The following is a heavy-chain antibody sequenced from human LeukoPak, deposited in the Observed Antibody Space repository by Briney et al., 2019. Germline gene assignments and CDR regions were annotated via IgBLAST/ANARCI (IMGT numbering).Heavy chain of an antibody. J-gene: IGHJ4*02. D-gene: IGHD2-8*02. V-gene: IGHV3-33*01. CDR1: GFTFSSYG. CDR3: ARAVSTGGRIDY. Sequence: GGSLRLSCAASGFTFSSYGIHWVRQAPGKGLEWVAVINYGGSNKYYPDSVKGRFTISRDNSKNTLYLQMSSLRVEDTAIYYCARAVSTGGRIDYWGQGTLVSVSS. CDR2: INYGGSNK.